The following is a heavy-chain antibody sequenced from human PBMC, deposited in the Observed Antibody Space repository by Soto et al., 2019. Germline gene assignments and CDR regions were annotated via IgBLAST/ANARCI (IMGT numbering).Heavy chain of an antibody. CDR1: GFTFSSYA. V-gene: IGHV3-23*01. J-gene: IGHJ3*02. CDR2: ISGSGGST. Sequence: GESLKISCAASGFTFSSYAMSWVRQAPGKGLEWVSAISGSGGSTYYADSVKGRFTISRDNSKNTLYLQMNSLRAEDTAVYYCAKGGYCSSTSCSRGAFDIWGQGTMVTVSS. CDR3: AKGGYCSSTSCSRGAFDI. D-gene: IGHD2-2*03.